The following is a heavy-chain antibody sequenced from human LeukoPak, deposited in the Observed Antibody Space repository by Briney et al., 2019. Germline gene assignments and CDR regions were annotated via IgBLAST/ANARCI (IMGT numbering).Heavy chain of an antibody. V-gene: IGHV1-2*02. J-gene: IGHJ4*02. Sequence: ASVKVSCKASGYTFTGYYMHWVRQAPGQGLEWMGWINPNSGGTNYAQKFQGRVTMTRDTSIITAYMELSRLRSDDTAVYYCARDRMTTRAQEFDYWGQGTLVTVSS. D-gene: IGHD4-17*01. CDR3: ARDRMTTRAQEFDY. CDR2: INPNSGGT. CDR1: GYTFTGYY.